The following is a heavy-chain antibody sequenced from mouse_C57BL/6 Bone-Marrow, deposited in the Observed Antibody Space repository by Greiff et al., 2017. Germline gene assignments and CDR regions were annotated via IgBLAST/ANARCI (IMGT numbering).Heavy chain of an antibody. V-gene: IGHV1-5*01. CDR1: GYTFTSYW. D-gene: IGHD1-1*01. CDR3: TRSPPPITTVAHYYAMDY. J-gene: IGHJ4*01. Sequence: EVQLVESGTVLARPGASVKMSCKTSGYTFTSYWVHWVKQRPGQGLEWIGAIYPGNSDTSYNQKFKGKAKLTAVTSASTAYMELSSLTNEDSAVYYCTRSPPPITTVAHYYAMDYWGQGTSVTVSS. CDR2: IYPGNSDT.